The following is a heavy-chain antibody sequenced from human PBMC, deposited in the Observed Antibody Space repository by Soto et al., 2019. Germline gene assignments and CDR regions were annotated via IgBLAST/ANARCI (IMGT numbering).Heavy chain of an antibody. CDR3: AGDRCSGDTCYSGGFDY. V-gene: IGHV4-30-2*01. CDR2: IYHSGTT. CDR1: AGSISSGGFS. J-gene: IGHJ4*02. Sequence: QLQLQESGSGLVKPSQTLSLTCAVSAGSISSGGFSWSWIRQPPGKGLEWIGHIYHSGTTYYNPSLKSRVSISVDRSKNQFSLNLSSVTAADTAVYFCAGDRCSGDTCYSGGFDYWGQGTLVSVSS. D-gene: IGHD2-15*01.